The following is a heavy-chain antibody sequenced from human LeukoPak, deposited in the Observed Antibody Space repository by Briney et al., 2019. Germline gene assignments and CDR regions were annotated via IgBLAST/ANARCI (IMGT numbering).Heavy chain of an antibody. Sequence: ASVKVSCKASGGTFSSYAISWVRQAPGQGLEWMGGIIPIFGTANYAQKFQGRVTITTDESTSTAYMELSSLRSEDTAVYYCASARGYRDAFDIWGQGTMVTVSS. V-gene: IGHV1-69*05. CDR3: ASARGYRDAFDI. CDR1: GGTFSSYA. D-gene: IGHD3-16*02. J-gene: IGHJ3*02. CDR2: IIPIFGTA.